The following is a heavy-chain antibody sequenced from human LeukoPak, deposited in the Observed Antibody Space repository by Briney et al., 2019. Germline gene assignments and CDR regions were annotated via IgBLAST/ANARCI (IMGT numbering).Heavy chain of an antibody. Sequence: GGSLRLSCAASGFTLTSSAMHWARQAPGKGLEWVALISSRGNEIVHTNSVKGRFTISRDTSKNTLYLQMNDLRVDDTAVYYCAKDLPSSRTFDHWGQGILVTVSS. CDR1: GFTLTSSA. J-gene: IGHJ4*02. V-gene: IGHV3-30*18. D-gene: IGHD6-6*01. CDR3: AKDLPSSRTFDH. CDR2: ISSRGNEI.